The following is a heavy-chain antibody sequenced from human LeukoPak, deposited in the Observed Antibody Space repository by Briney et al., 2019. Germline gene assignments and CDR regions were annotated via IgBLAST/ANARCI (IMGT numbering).Heavy chain of an antibody. D-gene: IGHD2-15*01. J-gene: IGHJ6*02. CDR1: GYRFTSYW. CDR3: ARRNGDGPFLYYGMDV. Sequence: GESLKISCKGSGYRFTSYWIAWVRQMPGKGLEWMGIVYPGDSDIRYSPSSQGQVTISADRSISTAYLQVSSLKASDTATYYCARRNGDGPFLYYGMDVWGQGTTVTVSS. CDR2: VYPGDSDI. V-gene: IGHV5-51*01.